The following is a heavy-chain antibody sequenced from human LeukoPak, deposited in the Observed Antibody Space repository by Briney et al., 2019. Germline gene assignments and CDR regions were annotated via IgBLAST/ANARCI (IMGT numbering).Heavy chain of an antibody. J-gene: IGHJ4*02. Sequence: SETLSLTCTVSGGSISSYYWSWIRQPPGKGLEWIGYIYYSGSTNYNPSLKSRVTISVDTSKNQFSLKLSSVTAADTAVYYCARDFHSSSWYYFDYWGQGTLVTVSS. CDR2: IYYSGST. V-gene: IGHV4-59*12. CDR3: ARDFHSSSWYYFDY. CDR1: GGSISSYY. D-gene: IGHD6-13*01.